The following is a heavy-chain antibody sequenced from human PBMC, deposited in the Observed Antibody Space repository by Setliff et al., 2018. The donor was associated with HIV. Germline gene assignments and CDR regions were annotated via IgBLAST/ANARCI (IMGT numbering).Heavy chain of an antibody. D-gene: IGHD6-6*01. CDR3: ARDPAPSSSASYFQH. V-gene: IGHV1-18*01. J-gene: IGHJ1*01. CDR1: GYTFTTYG. Sequence: ASVKVSCKASGYTFTTYGISWVRQAPGQGPEWMGWISAYSGHTNYAQKFQGRVTMTRDTSTSTVYMELSSLRSEDTAVYYCARDPAPSSSASYFQHWGQGTPVTVSS. CDR2: ISAYSGHT.